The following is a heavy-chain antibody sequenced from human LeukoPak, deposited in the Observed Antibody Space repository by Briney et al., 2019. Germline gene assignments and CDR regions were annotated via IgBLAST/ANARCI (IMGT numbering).Heavy chain of an antibody. D-gene: IGHD3-3*01. V-gene: IGHV3-21*01. CDR1: GFIFSSHS. CDR3: ARDQYRFFGAGRLHVFDI. J-gene: IGHJ3*02. Sequence: GGSVRLSCTASGFIFSSHSMNWVRQAPGKGLEWVSSINSSRSHIYYADSVKGRFTISRDNEKNSLSLKENSVSAGDAAVYDCARDQYRFFGAGRLHVFDIWGQGTMVTVSS. CDR2: INSSRSHI.